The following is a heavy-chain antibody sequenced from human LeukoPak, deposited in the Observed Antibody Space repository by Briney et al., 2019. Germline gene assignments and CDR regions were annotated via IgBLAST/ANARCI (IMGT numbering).Heavy chain of an antibody. J-gene: IGHJ4*02. V-gene: IGHV3-21*01. CDR1: GFTFSSYS. CDR2: ISSSSSYI. D-gene: IGHD6-13*01. Sequence: GGSLRLSCAASGFTFSSYSMNWVRQAPGKGLEWVSSISSSSSYIYYADSVKGRFTISRDNAKNSLYLQMNSLRDEDTAVYYCARGRKIAAAGTIDYWGQGILVTVSS. CDR3: ARGRKIAAAGTIDY.